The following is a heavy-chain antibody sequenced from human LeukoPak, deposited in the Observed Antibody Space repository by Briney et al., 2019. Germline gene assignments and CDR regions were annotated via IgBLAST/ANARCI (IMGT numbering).Heavy chain of an antibody. J-gene: IGHJ6*03. CDR2: INSDGSST. CDR1: GFTFSSYW. CDR3: ARCITIFGVVYYYYMDV. Sequence: GGSLRLSCAASGFTFSSYWMHWVRQAPGKGLVWVSRINSDGSSTSYADSVKGRFTISRGNAKNTLYLQMNSLRAEDTAVYYCARCITIFGVVYYYYMDVWGKGTTVTVSS. V-gene: IGHV3-74*01. D-gene: IGHD3-3*01.